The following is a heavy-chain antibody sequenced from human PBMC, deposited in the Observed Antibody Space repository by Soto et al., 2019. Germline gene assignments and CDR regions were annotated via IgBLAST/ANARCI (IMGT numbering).Heavy chain of an antibody. Sequence: ITLKESGPTLVKPTQTLTLTCTFSGFSLNTGGVGVGWVRQPRGKAMEWLALIYWDDDERYRPSLRSRLNITKDTINNQMVLKMTNMDPEDTATYYCVRNWRYYGGDYYYGMDAWGQGTTVTVSS. CDR3: VRNWRYYGGDYYYGMDA. CDR2: IYWDDDE. J-gene: IGHJ6*02. CDR1: GFSLNTGGVG. D-gene: IGHD3-10*01. V-gene: IGHV2-5*02.